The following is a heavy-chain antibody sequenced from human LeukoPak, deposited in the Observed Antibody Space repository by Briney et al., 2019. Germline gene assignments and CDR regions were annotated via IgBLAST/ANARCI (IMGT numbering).Heavy chain of an antibody. Sequence: KTSETLSLTCTVSGGSISSGGYFWSWIRQPPGKGLEFLGYIYDSVSTYYNSALKSRVSISVDRSKNQFSLKLTSVTAADTAVYYCARSWHGSGTLDWFDPWGQGTLVTVSS. J-gene: IGHJ5*02. CDR2: IYDSVST. CDR1: GGSISSGGYF. CDR3: ARSWHGSGTLDWFDP. V-gene: IGHV4-30-2*01. D-gene: IGHD3-10*01.